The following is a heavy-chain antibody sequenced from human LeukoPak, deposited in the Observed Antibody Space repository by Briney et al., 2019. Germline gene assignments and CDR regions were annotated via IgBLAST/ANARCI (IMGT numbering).Heavy chain of an antibody. V-gene: IGHV3-30-3*01. CDR2: ISYDGSNK. D-gene: IGHD1-1*01. J-gene: IGHJ4*02. CDR3: AKDFVQNGLQ. Sequence: PGGSLRLSCAASGFTFSSYAMHWVRQAPDKGLEWVAVISYDGSNKYYADSVKGRFTISRDNSKNTLYLQMNSLRAEDTAVYYCAKDFVQNGLQWGQGPLVTVSS. CDR1: GFTFSSYA.